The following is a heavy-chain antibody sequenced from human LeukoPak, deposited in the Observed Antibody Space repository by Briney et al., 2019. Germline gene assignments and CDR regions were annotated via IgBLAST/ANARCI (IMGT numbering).Heavy chain of an antibody. D-gene: IGHD6-19*01. CDR3: ATRPTTISVTGLFDY. J-gene: IGHJ4*02. Sequence: GGSLRLSCAASGFTFSSYGMHWVRQAPGKGLEWVAVISYDGSNKYYADSVKGRFTISRDNSKNTLYLQMNSLRAEDTAVYYCATRPTTISVTGLFDYWGQGTLVTVSS. V-gene: IGHV3-30*03. CDR2: ISYDGSNK. CDR1: GFTFSSYG.